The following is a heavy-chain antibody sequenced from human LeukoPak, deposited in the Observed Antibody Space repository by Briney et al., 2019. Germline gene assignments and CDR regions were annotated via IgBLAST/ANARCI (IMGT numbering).Heavy chain of an antibody. CDR2: IIPIFGTA. CDR3: ARDQDFGPQYGDYQYYFDY. V-gene: IGHV1-69*05. J-gene: IGHJ4*02. CDR1: GGTFSSYA. D-gene: IGHD4-17*01. Sequence: SVKVSCKASGGTFSSYAIRWVRQAPGQGLEWMGRIIPIFGTANYAQKFQGRVTITTDESTSTAYMELSSLRSEDTAVYYCARDQDFGPQYGDYQYYFDYWGQGTLVTVSS.